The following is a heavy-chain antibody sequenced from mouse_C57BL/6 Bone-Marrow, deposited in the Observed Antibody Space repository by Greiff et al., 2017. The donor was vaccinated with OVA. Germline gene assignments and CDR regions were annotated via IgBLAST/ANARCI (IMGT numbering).Heavy chain of an antibody. J-gene: IGHJ1*03. CDR3: ARCPFITTDWYFDV. CDR2: IDPEDGET. CDR1: GFNIKDYY. D-gene: IGHD1-1*01. Sequence: EVQLVESGAELVKPGASVKLSCTASGFNIKDYYMHWVKQRTEQGLEWIGRIDPEDGETKYAPKFPGKATITADTSSNTAYLQLSSLTSEDTAVYYCARCPFITTDWYFDVWGTGTTVTVSS. V-gene: IGHV14-2*01.